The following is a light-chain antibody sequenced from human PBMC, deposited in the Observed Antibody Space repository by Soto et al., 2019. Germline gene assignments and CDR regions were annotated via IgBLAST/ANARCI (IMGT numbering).Light chain of an antibody. CDR1: QTISSW. CDR2: DAS. Sequence: DIKMTQSPSTLSGSVGDRVTITCRASQTISSWLAWYQQKPGKAPKLLIYDASSLESGVPSRFSGSGSGTEFTLTINNLQPDDFATYYCQQCNFYPLTFGGGTKVDIK. CDR3: QQCNFYPLT. J-gene: IGKJ4*01. V-gene: IGKV1-5*01.